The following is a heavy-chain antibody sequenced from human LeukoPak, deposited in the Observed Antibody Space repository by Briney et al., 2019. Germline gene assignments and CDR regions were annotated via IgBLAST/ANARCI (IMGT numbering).Heavy chain of an antibody. V-gene: IGHV1-18*01. CDR1: GYTFTSYG. J-gene: IGHJ4*02. CDR2: ISAYNGNT. Sequence: PTASVKVSCKASGYTFTSYGIGWVRQAPGQGLEWMGWISAYNGNTNYAQKLQGRVTMTTDTSTSTAYMELRSLRSDDTAVYYCARDTLYYYDSSGYYYWGQGTLVTVSS. CDR3: ARDTLYYYDSSGYYY. D-gene: IGHD3-22*01.